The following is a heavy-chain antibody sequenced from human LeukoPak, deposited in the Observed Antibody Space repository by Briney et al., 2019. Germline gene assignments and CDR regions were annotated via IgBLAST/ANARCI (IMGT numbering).Heavy chain of an antibody. Sequence: SETLSLTCTVSGGSISGYYWSWIRQPPGKGLEWIVYIFYSGSTNYNPSLKSRVTISIDTSKNQFSLKLNSVTAADTAVYYCARSALMQLWSSFDHWGQGTLVTVSS. CDR3: ARSALMQLWSSFDH. V-gene: IGHV4-59*01. J-gene: IGHJ4*02. CDR1: GGSISGYY. D-gene: IGHD5-18*01. CDR2: IFYSGST.